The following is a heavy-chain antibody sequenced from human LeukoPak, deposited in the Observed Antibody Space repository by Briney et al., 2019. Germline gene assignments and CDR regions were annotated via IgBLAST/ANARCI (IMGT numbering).Heavy chain of an antibody. V-gene: IGHV3-9*01. D-gene: IGHD3-22*01. Sequence: GGSLRLSCAASGLTFDEYAMHWVRQAPGKGLEWVSGIRWNSGSIGYADSVKGRFTISRDNAKNSLYLQMNSLRAEDTALYYCAKDSTTVITTFLSQGYLDYWGQETLVTVSS. J-gene: IGHJ4*02. CDR2: IRWNSGSI. CDR1: GLTFDEYA. CDR3: AKDSTTVITTFLSQGYLDY.